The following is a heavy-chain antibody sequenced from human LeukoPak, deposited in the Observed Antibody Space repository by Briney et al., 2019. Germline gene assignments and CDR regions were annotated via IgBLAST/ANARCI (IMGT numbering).Heavy chain of an antibody. CDR3: ARGRITMVRGFPFDY. CDR1: GGSISSSSYY. D-gene: IGHD3-10*01. J-gene: IGHJ4*02. CDR2: IYYSGST. V-gene: IGHV4-61*01. Sequence: SETLSLTCTVSGGSISSSSYYWSWIRQPPGKGLEWIGYIYYSGSTNYNPSLKSRVTISVDTSRNQFSLKLSSVTAADTAVYYCARGRITMVRGFPFDYWGQGTLVTVSS.